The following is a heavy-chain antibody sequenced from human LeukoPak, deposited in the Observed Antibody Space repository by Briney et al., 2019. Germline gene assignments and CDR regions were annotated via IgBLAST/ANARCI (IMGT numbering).Heavy chain of an antibody. CDR3: STSTFYYDSRTGWDYYYVMDV. CDR2: ISGSGTTT. V-gene: IGHV3-23*01. D-gene: IGHD3-22*01. J-gene: IGHJ6*02. Sequence: GGSLRLSCAASGFTFSNCAMSWVRQAPAKGLEWVSSISGSGTTTYSADSVRARFHISRDNFKNTLYLPMNRLRAQDTAIYYCSTSTFYYDSRTGWDYYYVMDVWGQGTTVTVSS. CDR1: GFTFSNCA.